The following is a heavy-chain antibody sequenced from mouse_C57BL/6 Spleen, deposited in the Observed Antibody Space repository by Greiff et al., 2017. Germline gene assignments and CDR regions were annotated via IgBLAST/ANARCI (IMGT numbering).Heavy chain of an antibody. CDR1: GYTFTSYG. V-gene: IGHV1-81*01. CDR3: ARPGDSSGYCWFAY. J-gene: IGHJ3*01. Sequence: QVQLKESGAELARPGASVKLSCKASGYTFTSYGISWVKQRTGQGLEWIGEIYPRSGNTYYNEKFKGKATLTADKSSSTAYMELRSLTSEDSAVYFCARPGDSSGYCWFAYWGQGTLVTVSA. D-gene: IGHD3-2*02. CDR2: IYPRSGNT.